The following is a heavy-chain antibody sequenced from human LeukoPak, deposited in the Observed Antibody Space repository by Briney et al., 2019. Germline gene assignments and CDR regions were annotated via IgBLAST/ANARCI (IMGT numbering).Heavy chain of an antibody. V-gene: IGHV3-21*01. CDR3: ARCPVERKVPYYFDY. Sequence: PGGSLRLSCAASGFTFSSYSMNWVRQAPGKGLEWVSSISSSSSYIYYADSVKGRFTISRDNAKNSLYLQMNSLRAEDTAVYYCARCPVERKVPYYFDYWGQGTLVTVSS. CDR2: ISSSSSYI. D-gene: IGHD1-1*01. CDR1: GFTFSSYS. J-gene: IGHJ4*02.